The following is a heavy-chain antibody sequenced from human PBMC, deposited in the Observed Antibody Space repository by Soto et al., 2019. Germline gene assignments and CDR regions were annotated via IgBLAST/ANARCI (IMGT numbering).Heavy chain of an antibody. CDR3: ASKYYYDSSGYSPGPYYYYGMDV. V-gene: IGHV1-69*06. CDR2: IIPIFGTA. Sequence: GASVKVSCKASGGTFSSYAISWVRQAPGQGLEWMGGIIPIFGTANYAQKFQGRVTITADKSTSTAYMELSSLRSEDTAVYYCASKYYYDSSGYSPGPYYYYGMDVWGQGTTVTVSS. CDR1: GGTFSSYA. D-gene: IGHD3-22*01. J-gene: IGHJ6*02.